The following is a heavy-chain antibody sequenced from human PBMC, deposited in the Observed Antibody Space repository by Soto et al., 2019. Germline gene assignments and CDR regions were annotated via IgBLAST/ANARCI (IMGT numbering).Heavy chain of an antibody. J-gene: IGHJ6*02. CDR1: GYTFTSYA. V-gene: IGHV1-3*01. CDR3: ARDRARYNGIYEDYYYYYGMDV. CDR2: INAGNGNT. Sequence: GASVKVSCKASGYTFTSYAMHWVRQAPGQRLEWMGWINAGNGNTKYSQKFQGRVTITRDTSASTAYMELSSLRSEDTAVYYCARDRARYNGIYEDYYYYYGMDVWGQGTTVTV. D-gene: IGHD1-20*01.